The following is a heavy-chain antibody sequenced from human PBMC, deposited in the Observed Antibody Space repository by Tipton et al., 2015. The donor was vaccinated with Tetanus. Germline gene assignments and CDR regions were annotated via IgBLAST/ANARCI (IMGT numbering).Heavy chain of an antibody. D-gene: IGHD3-10*01. CDR1: GFTFSSYG. Sequence: SLRLSCAASGFTFSSYGMHWVRQAPGKGLEWVAVIWYDGSNKYYAASVKGRFSISRDNSKNTMYLQMNSLRAEDTAVYYCARFRGKEEHYYYYGMDVWGQGTSVTVSS. CDR2: IWYDGSNK. V-gene: IGHV3-33*01. CDR3: ARFRGKEEHYYYYGMDV. J-gene: IGHJ6*02.